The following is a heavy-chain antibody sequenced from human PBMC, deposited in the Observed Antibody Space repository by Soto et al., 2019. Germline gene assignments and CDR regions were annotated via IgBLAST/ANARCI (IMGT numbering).Heavy chain of an antibody. CDR3: ARAPHYYDSSGYFTPSYYFDY. Sequence: SVKVSCKASGGTFSSYAISWVRQAPGQGLEWMGGIIPIFGTANYAQKFQGRVTITADESTSTAYMELSSLRSEDTAVYYCARAPHYYDSSGYFTPSYYFDYWGQGTLVNVSS. D-gene: IGHD3-22*01. CDR2: IIPIFGTA. J-gene: IGHJ4*02. V-gene: IGHV1-69*13. CDR1: GGTFSSYA.